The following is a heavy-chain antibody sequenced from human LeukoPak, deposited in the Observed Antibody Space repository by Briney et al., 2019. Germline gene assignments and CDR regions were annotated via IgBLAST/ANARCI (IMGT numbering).Heavy chain of an antibody. V-gene: IGHV3-30*14. CDR1: GFTFSSYA. CDR3: ARSGRTYYFDY. D-gene: IGHD1-1*01. CDR2: ISYDGSNK. J-gene: IGHJ4*02. Sequence: HPGGSLRLSCAASGFTFSSYAMHWVRQAPGKGLEWVAVISYDGSNKYYADSVKGRFTISRDNSKNTLYLQMNSLRAEDTAVYYCARSGRTYYFDYWGQGTLVTVSS.